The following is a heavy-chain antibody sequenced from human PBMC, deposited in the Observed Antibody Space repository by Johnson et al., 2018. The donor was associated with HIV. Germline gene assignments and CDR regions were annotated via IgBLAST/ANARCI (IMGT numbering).Heavy chain of an antibody. V-gene: IGHV3-74*02. CDR2: VNNDGGDT. CDR3: ERGGPVHAFDI. D-gene: IGHD3-16*01. Sequence: VQLVESGGGLVQPGGSLTLSCVVSGFTVSNNYMSWVRQPPGKGLVRVSRVNNDGGDTIYADSVKGRFTISRDNAKNTLFLQMNSLRAEDTAMYFCERGGPVHAFDIWGHGTTVTVSS. CDR1: GFTVSNNY. J-gene: IGHJ3*02.